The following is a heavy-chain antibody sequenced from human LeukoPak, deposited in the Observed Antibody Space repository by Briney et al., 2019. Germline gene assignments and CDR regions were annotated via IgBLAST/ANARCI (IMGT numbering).Heavy chain of an antibody. D-gene: IGHD3-10*01. CDR3: ARVRTPYGYYGMDV. J-gene: IGHJ6*02. V-gene: IGHV4-59*01. CDR1: GGSISSYY. Sequence: SETLSLTCTVSGGSISSYYWNWIRQPPGKGLEWIGYIYYSGSTNYNPSLKSRGTISVDTSKNQFSLKLSSVTAADTAVYYCARVRTPYGYYGMDVWGQGTTVTVSS. CDR2: IYYSGST.